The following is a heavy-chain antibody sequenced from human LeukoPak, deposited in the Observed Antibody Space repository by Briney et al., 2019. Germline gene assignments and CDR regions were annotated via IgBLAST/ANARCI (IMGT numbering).Heavy chain of an antibody. CDR1: GYSIGSGYY. V-gene: IGHV4-38-2*02. CDR2: IYHSGST. CDR3: ARTSAMSTDY. Sequence: SETLSLTCTVSGYSIGSGYYWGWIRQPPGQGLEWIASIYHSGSTYYNPSLKSRVTISVDTSKNQISLKLSSVSAADTAVYYCARTSAMSTDYWGQGTLVTVSS. J-gene: IGHJ4*02.